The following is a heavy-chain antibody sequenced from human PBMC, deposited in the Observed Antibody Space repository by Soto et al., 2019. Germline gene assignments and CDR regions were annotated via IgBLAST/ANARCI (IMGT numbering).Heavy chain of an antibody. CDR3: ARAPGMDTTHVNYYYYYGMDV. CDR2: IYYSGST. J-gene: IGHJ6*02. Sequence: SETLSLTCTVSGGSISSYYWSWIRQPPGKGLEWIGYIYYSGSTNYNPSLKSRVTISVDTSKNQFSLKLSSVTAADTAVYYCARAPGMDTTHVNYYYYYGMDVWGQGTTVTVPS. V-gene: IGHV4-59*08. D-gene: IGHD5-18*01. CDR1: GGSISSYY.